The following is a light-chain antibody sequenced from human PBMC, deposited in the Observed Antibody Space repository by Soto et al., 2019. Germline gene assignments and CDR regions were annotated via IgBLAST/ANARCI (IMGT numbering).Light chain of an antibody. CDR1: QGISNN. CDR3: QNYSSAPCT. Sequence: DIQMTQSPSSLSSSLGDRVTITCRASQGISNNLAWYQQRPGKVPKVLIFGASTMERGVPPRFSGSGSGTDFTLTISRLQPEDVATYYCQNYSSAPCTFGPGTKVDIK. J-gene: IGKJ3*01. CDR2: GAS. V-gene: IGKV1-27*01.